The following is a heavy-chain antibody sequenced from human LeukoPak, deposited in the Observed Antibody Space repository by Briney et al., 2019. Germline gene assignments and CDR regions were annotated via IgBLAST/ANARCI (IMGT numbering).Heavy chain of an antibody. CDR1: GGTFSSYA. V-gene: IGHV1-18*01. CDR2: ISAYNGNT. J-gene: IGHJ4*02. Sequence: ASVKVSCKASGGTFSSYAISWVRQAPGQGLEWMGWISAYNGNTNYAQKLQGRVTMTTDTSTSTAYMELRSLRSDDTAVYYCARDDFGVPNDYWGQGTLVTVSS. CDR3: ARDDFGVPNDY. D-gene: IGHD3-3*01.